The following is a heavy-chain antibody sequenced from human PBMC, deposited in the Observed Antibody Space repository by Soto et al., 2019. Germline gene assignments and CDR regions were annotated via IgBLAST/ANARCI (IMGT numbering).Heavy chain of an antibody. D-gene: IGHD2-15*01. V-gene: IGHV3-49*03. CDR2: IRSKAYGGTT. Sequence: GGSLRLSCTASGFTFGDYAMSWFRQAPGKGLEWVGFIRSKAYGGTTEYAASVKGRFTISRDDSKSIAYLQMNSLKTEDTAVYYCSYGVVVVAATRSLWFDPWGQGTLVTVSS. J-gene: IGHJ5*02. CDR3: SYGVVVVAATRSLWFDP. CDR1: GFTFGDYA.